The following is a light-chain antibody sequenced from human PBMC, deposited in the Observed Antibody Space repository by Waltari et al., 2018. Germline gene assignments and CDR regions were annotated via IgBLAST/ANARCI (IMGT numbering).Light chain of an antibody. CDR3: QNHERLPAT. Sequence: EIVLTQSPGTLSLSPGERANLSCRASQNIGRYLVWYQQQPGHAPSLLIYEASRRATGIPDRFSGSESGTDFSLTISRLEPEDFAVYYCQNHERLPATFGQGTKVEIK. V-gene: IGKV3-20*01. J-gene: IGKJ1*01. CDR2: EAS. CDR1: QNIGRY.